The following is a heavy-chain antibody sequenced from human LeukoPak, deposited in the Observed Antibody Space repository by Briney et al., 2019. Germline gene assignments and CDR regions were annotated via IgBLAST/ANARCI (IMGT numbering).Heavy chain of an antibody. CDR2: INNDGRST. J-gene: IGHJ6*03. D-gene: IGHD3-10*01. CDR1: GFTFSSHR. V-gene: IGHV3-74*01. CDR3: ARVARGDYYYYYMDV. Sequence: PGGSLRLSCGASGFTFSSHRMHWVRQAPGKGVVWVSRINNDGRSTSYADSVQGRFTIPRDNAKNTLYLQMNSLGAEDTALYYCARVARGDYYYYYMDVWGKGTTVTVSS.